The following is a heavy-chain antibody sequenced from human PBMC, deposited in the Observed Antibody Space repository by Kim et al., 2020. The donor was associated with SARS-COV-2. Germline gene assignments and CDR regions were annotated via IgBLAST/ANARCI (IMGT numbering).Heavy chain of an antibody. J-gene: IGHJ3*02. V-gene: IGHV1-69*13. D-gene: IGHD3-22*01. CDR3: ARDYYDSRKAFDI. Sequence: SVKVSCKASGGTFSSYAISWVRQAPGQGLEWMGGIIPIFGTANYAQKFQGRVTITADESTSTAYMELSSLRSEDTAVYYCARDYYDSRKAFDIWGQGTMVTVSS. CDR1: GGTFSSYA. CDR2: IIPIFGTA.